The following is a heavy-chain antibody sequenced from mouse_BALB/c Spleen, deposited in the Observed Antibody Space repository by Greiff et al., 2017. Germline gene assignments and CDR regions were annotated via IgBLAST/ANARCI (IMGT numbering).Heavy chain of an antibody. CDR2: INPGSGGT. V-gene: IGHV1-54*01. Sequence: QVQLKQSGAELVRPGTSVKVSCKASGYAFTNYLIEWVKQRPGQGLEWIGVINPGSGGTNYNEKFKGKATLTADKSSSTAYMQLSSLTSDDSAVYFCAIITTVVAGDFDYWGQGTTLTVSS. J-gene: IGHJ2*01. D-gene: IGHD1-1*01. CDR1: GYAFTNYL. CDR3: AIITTVVAGDFDY.